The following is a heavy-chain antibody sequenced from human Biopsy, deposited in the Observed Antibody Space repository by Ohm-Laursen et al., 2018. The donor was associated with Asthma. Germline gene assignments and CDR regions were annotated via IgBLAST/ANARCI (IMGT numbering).Heavy chain of an antibody. CDR3: ARCQVGYSSGWSLLLKKIYYSGMDV. CDR1: GGTFSNFA. V-gene: IGHV1-69*13. CDR2: IMTVFGTT. J-gene: IGHJ6*02. Sequence: SVKVSCKVPGGTFSNFAISWVRQAPGQGLEWLGGIMTVFGTTHSAQKFQGRVTITADESTSTAYMEVTSLRPEDTAIYYCARCQVGYSSGWSLLLKKIYYSGMDVWGQGTAVTVSS. D-gene: IGHD6-19*01.